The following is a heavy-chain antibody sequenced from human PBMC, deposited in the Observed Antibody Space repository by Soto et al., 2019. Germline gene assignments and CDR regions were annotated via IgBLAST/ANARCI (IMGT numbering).Heavy chain of an antibody. CDR2: ISAYNGNT. CDR3: ARDPYLYYDLFDYGMDV. D-gene: IGHD3-3*01. V-gene: IGHV1-18*04. Sequence: GASVKVSCKASGYTFTSYGISWVRQAPGQGLEWMGRISAYNGNTNYAQKLQGRVTMTTDTSTSTAYMELRSLRSDDTAVYYCARDPYLYYDLFDYGMDVWGQGTTVTVSS. J-gene: IGHJ6*02. CDR1: GYTFTSYG.